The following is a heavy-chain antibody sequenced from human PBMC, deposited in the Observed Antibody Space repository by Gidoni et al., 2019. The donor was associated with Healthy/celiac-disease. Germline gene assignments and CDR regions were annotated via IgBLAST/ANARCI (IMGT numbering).Heavy chain of an antibody. CDR1: GFTFGDYA. D-gene: IGHD3-22*01. CDR2: IRSKAYGGTT. CDR3: TSRGYDSSGYHYWYFDL. J-gene: IGHJ2*01. Sequence: EVQLVESGGGLVQPGRSLRLSCTASGFTFGDYAMGWFRQAPGKGLEWVGFIRSKAYGGTTEYAASVKGRFTISRDDSKSIAYLQMNSLKTEDTAVYYCTSRGYDSSGYHYWYFDLWGRGTLVTVSS. V-gene: IGHV3-49*03.